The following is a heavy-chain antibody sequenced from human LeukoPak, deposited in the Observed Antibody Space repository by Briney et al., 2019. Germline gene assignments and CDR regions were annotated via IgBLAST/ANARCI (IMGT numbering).Heavy chain of an antibody. Sequence: SQTLSLTCTVSSGSLSIYYWNWMRQPPGKGQEWVGHIYFSGNTHYTPSLKSRVTISGDRSKSQFSLKLTSVTAADTAVYYCARAPQSSGIVVWGQGTTVTVSS. J-gene: IGHJ6*02. CDR2: IYFSGNT. CDR1: SGSLSIYY. CDR3: ARAPQSSGIVV. V-gene: IGHV4-59*01.